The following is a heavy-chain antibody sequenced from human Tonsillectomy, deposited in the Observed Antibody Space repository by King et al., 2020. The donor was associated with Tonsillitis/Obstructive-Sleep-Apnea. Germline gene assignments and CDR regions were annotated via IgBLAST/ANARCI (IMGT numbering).Heavy chain of an antibody. J-gene: IGHJ5*02. V-gene: IGHV4-59*01. CDR3: AREGNDYRLNWFDP. D-gene: IGHD4-11*01. CDR1: GGSISSYY. CDR2: IYYIGST. Sequence: QLQESGPGLVKPSETLSLTCTVSGGSISSYYWSWIRQPPGKGLEWIGYIYYIGSTYYNPSLKSRVTISVDTSKNQFSLKLSSVTAADTAVYYCAREGNDYRLNWFDPWGQGTLVTVSS.